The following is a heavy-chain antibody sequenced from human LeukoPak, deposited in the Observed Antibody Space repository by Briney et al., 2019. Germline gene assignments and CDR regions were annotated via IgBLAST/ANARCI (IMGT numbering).Heavy chain of an antibody. J-gene: IGHJ3*02. CDR1: GGTFSSYA. CDR3: ASKADVLLESLGAFDI. D-gene: IGHD3-10*01. CDR2: IIPIFGTA. V-gene: IGHV1-69*05. Sequence: ASVKVSCKASGGTFSSYAISWVRQAPGQGLEWMGGIIPIFGTANYAQKFQGRVTITTDESTSTAYMELSSLRSDDTAVYYCASKADVLLESLGAFDIWGQGTMVTVSS.